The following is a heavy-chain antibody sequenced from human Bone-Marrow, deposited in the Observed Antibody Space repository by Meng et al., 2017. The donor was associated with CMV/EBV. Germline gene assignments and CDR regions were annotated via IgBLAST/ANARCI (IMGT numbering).Heavy chain of an antibody. J-gene: IGHJ6*02. Sequence: GGSLRLSCAASGFTFSSDAMHWVRQAPGKGLEWVAVISYDGSNKYYADSVKGRFTISRDNSKNTLYLQMNSLRAEDTAVYYCAREDYDFWRGWKRSYYYYGMDVWGQGTTVTVSS. CDR3: AREDYDFWRGWKRSYYYYGMDV. D-gene: IGHD3-3*01. CDR2: ISYDGSNK. V-gene: IGHV3-30-3*01. CDR1: GFTFSSDA.